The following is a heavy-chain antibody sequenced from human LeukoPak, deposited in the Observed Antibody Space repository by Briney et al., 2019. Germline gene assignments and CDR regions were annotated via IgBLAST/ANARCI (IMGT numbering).Heavy chain of an antibody. V-gene: IGHV3-30-3*01. CDR2: ISYDVSNK. D-gene: IGHD3-22*01. Sequence: PGGSLRLSCAASGFTFSSYAMHWVRQAPGKGLEWVAVISYDVSNKYYADSVKGRFTISRDNSKNTLYLQMNSLRAEDTAVYYCARDRNEYYYDSSGYSYYFDYWGQGTLVTVSS. CDR3: ARDRNEYYYDSSGYSYYFDY. J-gene: IGHJ4*02. CDR1: GFTFSSYA.